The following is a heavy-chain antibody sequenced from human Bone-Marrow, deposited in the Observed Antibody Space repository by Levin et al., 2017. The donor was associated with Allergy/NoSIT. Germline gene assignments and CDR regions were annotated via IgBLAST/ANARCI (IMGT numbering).Heavy chain of an antibody. CDR3: ARGPSYPYHHYFDY. CDR2: ISSSSSTI. V-gene: IGHV3-48*04. CDR1: GFTFSSYS. J-gene: IGHJ4*02. Sequence: GGSLRLSCAASGFTFSSYSMNWVRQAPGKGLEWVSYISSSSSTIYYADSVKGRFTISRDNAKNSLYLQMNSLRAEDTAVYYCARGPSYPYHHYFDYWGQGTLVTVSS. D-gene: IGHD3-16*02.